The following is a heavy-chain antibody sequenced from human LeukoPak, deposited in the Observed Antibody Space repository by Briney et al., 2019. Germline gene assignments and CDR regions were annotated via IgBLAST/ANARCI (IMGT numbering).Heavy chain of an antibody. J-gene: IGHJ4*02. D-gene: IGHD7-27*01. CDR1: GFTFSSYA. CDR3: AKDLGKSDY. CDR2: ISGSGAGT. Sequence: GSLRLSCAASGFTFSSYAMTWVRQAPGKGLEWVSAISGSGAGTYYADSVKGRFTISRDNSKNTLYLQMNSLRAEDTAVYYCAKDLGKSDYWGQGTLVTVSS. V-gene: IGHV3-23*01.